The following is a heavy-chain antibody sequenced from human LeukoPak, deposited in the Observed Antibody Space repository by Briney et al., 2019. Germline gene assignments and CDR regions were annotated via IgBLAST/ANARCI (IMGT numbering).Heavy chain of an antibody. Sequence: SETLSLTCTVSGGSIGSYYWSWIRQPPGKVLEWIGYIYYSGSTNYNPSLKSRVTISVDTSKNQFSLKLSSVTAADTAVYYCARETSQKGAHYMDVWGKGTTVTISS. D-gene: IGHD3-16*01. J-gene: IGHJ6*03. CDR3: ARETSQKGAHYMDV. CDR1: GGSIGSYY. V-gene: IGHV4-59*01. CDR2: IYYSGST.